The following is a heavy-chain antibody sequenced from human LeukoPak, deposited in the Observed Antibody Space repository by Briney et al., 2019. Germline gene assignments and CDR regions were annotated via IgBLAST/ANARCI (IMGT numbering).Heavy chain of an antibody. Sequence: PGGSLRLSCAASEFTFSSYEMNWVRQAPGKRLEWVSYISSSAGSIYLADSVKDRFSVSRDNAKNSLYLQMTSLRAEDTGIYYCARVLLSGYDRPIDFWGQGTLVTVSS. CDR2: ISSSAGSI. V-gene: IGHV3-48*03. J-gene: IGHJ4*02. CDR1: EFTFSSYE. D-gene: IGHD5-12*01. CDR3: ARVLLSGYDRPIDF.